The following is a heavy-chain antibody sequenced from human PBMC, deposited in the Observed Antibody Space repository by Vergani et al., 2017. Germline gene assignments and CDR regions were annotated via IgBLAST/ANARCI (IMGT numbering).Heavy chain of an antibody. J-gene: IGHJ4*03. Sequence: QVQLQESGPGLVKPSETLSLTCAVSGYSISSGYYWGWIRQPPGKGLEWIGSIYHSGSTYYNPSLKSRVTISVDTSKNQFSLKLSSVTAADTAVYYCAGTRRRFEYFDYWGQGATVTVSS. V-gene: IGHV4-38-2*01. D-gene: IGHD3-3*01. CDR2: IYHSGST. CDR3: AGTRRRFEYFDY. CDR1: GYSISSGYY.